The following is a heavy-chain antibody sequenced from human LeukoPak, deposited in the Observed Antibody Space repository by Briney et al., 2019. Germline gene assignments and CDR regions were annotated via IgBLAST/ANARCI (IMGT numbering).Heavy chain of an antibody. V-gene: IGHV1-2*06. CDR3: ARVPLYSDFGFAY. J-gene: IGHJ4*02. CDR2: INPNSGGT. D-gene: IGHD4-11*01. CDR1: GYTFTGYY. Sequence: ASVKVSCKASGYTFTGYYMHWVRQAPGQGLEWMGRINPNSGGTNYAQKFQGRVTMTRDTSISTAYMELSRLRSDDTAVYYCARVPLYSDFGFAYWGQGALVTVSS.